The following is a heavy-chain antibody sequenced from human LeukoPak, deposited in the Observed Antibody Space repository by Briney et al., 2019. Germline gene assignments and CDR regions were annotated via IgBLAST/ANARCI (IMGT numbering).Heavy chain of an antibody. J-gene: IGHJ4*02. D-gene: IGHD2-15*01. CDR2: IYYTGRT. CDR3: ARMGGYCSGGSCYEIDY. Sequence: SETLSLTCIGSGGTINVDYWNWIRQAPGKGLEWFGYIYYTGRTKYNPSLASRLTISIDTSKSQFSLRLTSVTAADTAVYYCARMGGYCSGGSCYEIDYWGQGTLVTVSS. CDR1: GGTINVDY. V-gene: IGHV4-59*01.